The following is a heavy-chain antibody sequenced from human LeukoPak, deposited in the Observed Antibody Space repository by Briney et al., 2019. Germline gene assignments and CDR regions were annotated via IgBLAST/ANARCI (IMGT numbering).Heavy chain of an antibody. V-gene: IGHV3-48*03. J-gene: IGHJ5*02. Sequence: GGSLRLSCAASGFTLSSSEMNWVRQAPGKGLEWVSYISDSGKTRYNADSVKGRFTISRDNAKNSLYLQMNSLRGEDTAVYYCARDCWSLDPWGQGTVVTVSS. CDR3: ARDCWSLDP. CDR2: ISDSGKTR. CDR1: GFTLSSSE. D-gene: IGHD6-13*01.